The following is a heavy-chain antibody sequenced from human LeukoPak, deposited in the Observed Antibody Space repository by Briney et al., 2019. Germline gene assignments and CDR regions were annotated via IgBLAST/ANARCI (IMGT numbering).Heavy chain of an antibody. D-gene: IGHD3-16*01. CDR3: ARDRTAGGGGFDY. CDR1: GGSISSSSYY. Sequence: SETLSLICTVSGGSISSSSYYWGWIRQPPGKGLEWIGYIYYSGSTNYNPSLKSRVTISVDTSKNQFSLSLNSVTAADTAVYYCARDRTAGGGGFDYWGQGTLVTVSS. CDR2: IYYSGST. J-gene: IGHJ4*02. V-gene: IGHV4-61*01.